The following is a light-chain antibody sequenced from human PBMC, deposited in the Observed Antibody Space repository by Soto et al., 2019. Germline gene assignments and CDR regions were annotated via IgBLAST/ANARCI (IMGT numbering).Light chain of an antibody. CDR3: SSYPRNSPPVV. V-gene: IGLV2-14*01. CDR1: SGDIGSYTY. CDR2: EVT. J-gene: IGLJ2*01. Sequence: QSALTQPASVSGSPGQSITISCTGTSGDIGSYTYVSWYQQYPGKAPKLLISEVTNRPSGVSNRFSGSKSGNTASLTISGLQAEDEAHYYCSSYPRNSPPVVFGGGTQLTVL.